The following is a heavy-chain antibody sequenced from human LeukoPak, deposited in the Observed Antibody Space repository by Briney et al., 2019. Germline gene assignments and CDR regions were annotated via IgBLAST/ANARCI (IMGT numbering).Heavy chain of an antibody. J-gene: IGHJ5*02. CDR2: IKEDGSEQ. CDR1: GFTFSSYA. CDR3: ARLPTTGQLLYGGDWFDP. Sequence: GGSLRLSCAASGFTFSSYAMSWVRQTPGEGLEWVANIKEDGSEQYYVDSVKGRFTITRDNAKNLLYLQVNSLRAEDTAVYYCARLPTTGQLLYGGDWFDPWGQGTLVTVSS. D-gene: IGHD2-2*02. V-gene: IGHV3-7*03.